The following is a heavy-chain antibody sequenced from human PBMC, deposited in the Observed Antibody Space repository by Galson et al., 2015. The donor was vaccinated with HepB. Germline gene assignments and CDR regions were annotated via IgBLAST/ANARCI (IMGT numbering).Heavy chain of an antibody. CDR2: ISSSSSAI. D-gene: IGHD4-23*01. Sequence: SLRLSCAASGFTFSTYSMNWVRQAPGKGLEWVSYISSSSSAIYYTDSVKGRFTISRDNAKNSLYLQMNSLRDEDTAVYYCARGTVVTSYDAFDIWGQGTKVIVSS. J-gene: IGHJ3*02. CDR1: GFTFSTYS. CDR3: ARGTVVTSYDAFDI. V-gene: IGHV3-48*02.